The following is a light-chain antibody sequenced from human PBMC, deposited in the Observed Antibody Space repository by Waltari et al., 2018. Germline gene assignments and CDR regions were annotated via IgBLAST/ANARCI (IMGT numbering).Light chain of an antibody. J-gene: IGKJ2*01. CDR1: QNIANF. V-gene: IGKV1-39*01. CDR3: QQSFSPPRT. Sequence: DIQMTQSPSSLSASVGDRVTITCRASQNIANFLNWYQHKPGKVPQVLISAASKLQTGVPSRFSGSVSGTDFTLTISSLQPDDFATYYCQQSFSPPRTFGQGTKLEV. CDR2: AAS.